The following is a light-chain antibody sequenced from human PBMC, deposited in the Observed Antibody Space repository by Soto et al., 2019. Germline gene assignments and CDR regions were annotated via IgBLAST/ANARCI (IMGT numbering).Light chain of an antibody. Sequence: QSVLTQPASVSGSPGQSITISCTGTSSDVGSYNLVSCYQQHPGKATKLMIYEGSKRPSGVSNRFSGSKSGNTASLTISGLQAEDEADYYCCSYAGSSPSYVFGTGTKVTVL. CDR3: CSYAGSSPSYV. CDR1: SSDVGSYNL. V-gene: IGLV2-23*01. CDR2: EGS. J-gene: IGLJ1*01.